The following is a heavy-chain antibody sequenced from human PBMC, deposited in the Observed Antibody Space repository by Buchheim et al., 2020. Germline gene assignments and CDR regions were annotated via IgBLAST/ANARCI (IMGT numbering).Heavy chain of an antibody. Sequence: EVQLLESGGGLVQPGGSLRLSCSVSGFTFTSYAMSWVRQSPGKGLEWVSSVSGSGSTTYYAASVKGRFTISRDNSKNTLHLQMNSLRAEDTAVYYCAKRSSSGYFDYWGQGTL. CDR2: VSGSGSTT. CDR1: GFTFTSYA. V-gene: IGHV3-23*01. D-gene: IGHD3-22*01. J-gene: IGHJ4*02. CDR3: AKRSSSGYFDY.